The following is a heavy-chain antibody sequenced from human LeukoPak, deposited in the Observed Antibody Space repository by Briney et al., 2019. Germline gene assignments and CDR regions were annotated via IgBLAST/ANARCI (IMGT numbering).Heavy chain of an antibody. CDR3: ARRGYPVYYYYMDV. V-gene: IGHV1-18*04. D-gene: IGHD5-12*01. J-gene: IGHJ6*03. Sequence: ASVKVSCKASGYTFTGYYMHWVRQAPGQGIEWMGWISADNGKTNYAQKLQGRVTMTTDTSTTTAYMELRSLRSDDTAVYYCARRGYPVYYYYMDVWGKGTTVTISS. CDR2: ISADNGKT. CDR1: GYTFTGYY.